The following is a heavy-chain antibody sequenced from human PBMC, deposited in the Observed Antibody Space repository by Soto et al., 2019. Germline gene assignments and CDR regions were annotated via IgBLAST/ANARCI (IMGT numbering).Heavy chain of an antibody. CDR3: AKEPLAIYSSSPDFDY. V-gene: IGHV3-30*18. CDR1: GFTFSSSG. J-gene: IGHJ4*02. CDR2: ISYDGSNT. D-gene: IGHD6-13*01. Sequence: QVQLVESGGGVVQPGRSLRLSCAASGFTFSSSGMHWVRQAPGKGLEWVAVISYDGSNTFHADSVKGRFTISRDNSKNTLYLQMNSLRAEDTAVYYCAKEPLAIYSSSPDFDYWGQGTLVTVSS.